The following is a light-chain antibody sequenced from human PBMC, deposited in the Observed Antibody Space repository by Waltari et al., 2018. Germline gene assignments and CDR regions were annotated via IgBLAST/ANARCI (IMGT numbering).Light chain of an antibody. CDR2: AAS. V-gene: IGKV1-39*01. CDR3: QQSYKTPIT. CDR1: QSIDTY. J-gene: IGKJ5*01. Sequence: DIQMTQPPSSLSASVGDRVTITCRASQSIDTYLNWYQQKLGKAPKVLIYAASSLQSGVPSRFSGSGSGTDFTLTISSLQPEDFATYYCQQSYKTPITFGQGTRLEIK.